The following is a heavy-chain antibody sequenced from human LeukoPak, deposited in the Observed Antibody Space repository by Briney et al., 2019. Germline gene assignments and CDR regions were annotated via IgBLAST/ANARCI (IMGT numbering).Heavy chain of an antibody. Sequence: GGSLRLSCAASGFSFSSFGMHWVRQAPGKGLEWVAFIRNDGNNIRYADSVKGRFTISRDNSKNTLYLQMNSLKSEDTAVYYCAKFGSSGLQGYWGQGTLVAVSS. CDR2: IRNDGNNI. CDR3: AKFGSSGLQGY. D-gene: IGHD6-6*01. CDR1: GFSFSSFG. J-gene: IGHJ4*02. V-gene: IGHV3-30*02.